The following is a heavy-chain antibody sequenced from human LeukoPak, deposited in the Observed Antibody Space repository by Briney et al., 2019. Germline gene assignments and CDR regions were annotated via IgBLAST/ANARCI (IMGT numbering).Heavy chain of an antibody. Sequence: PGGSLRLSYAASGFTVSSNYMSWVRQAPGKGLEWVSVIHSGGSTYYADSVKGRFTISRDNSNNTLYLQMNSLRAEDTAVYYCARGYCSGGSCYRAPFTYWGQGTLVTVSS. V-gene: IGHV3-53*01. J-gene: IGHJ4*02. D-gene: IGHD2-15*01. CDR3: ARGYCSGGSCYRAPFTY. CDR1: GFTVSSNY. CDR2: IHSGGST.